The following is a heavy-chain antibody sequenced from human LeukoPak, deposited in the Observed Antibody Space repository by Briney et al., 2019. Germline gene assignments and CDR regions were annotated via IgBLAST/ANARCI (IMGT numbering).Heavy chain of an antibody. CDR3: AREREALDY. V-gene: IGHV1-18*01. Sequence: ASVKVSCKASGYTFTSYGISWVRQAPGQGLEWMGWISAYNGNTNYAQKFQGRVTMTRDTSTSTVYMELSSLRSEDTAVYYCAREREALDYWGQGTLVTVSS. CDR1: GYTFTSYG. CDR2: ISAYNGNT. D-gene: IGHD5-24*01. J-gene: IGHJ4*02.